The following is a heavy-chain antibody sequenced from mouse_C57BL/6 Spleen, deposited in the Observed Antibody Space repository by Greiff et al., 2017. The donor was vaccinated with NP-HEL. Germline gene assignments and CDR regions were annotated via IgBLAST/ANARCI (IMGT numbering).Heavy chain of an antibody. V-gene: IGHV14-4*01. CDR2: IDPENGDT. Sequence: EVQLQQSGAELVRPGASVKLSCTASGFNIKDDYMHWVKQRPEQGLEWIGWIDPENGDTEYASKFQGKATITADTSSNTAYLQLSSLTSEDTAVYYCIMYYYGSSYRVYAMDYWGQGTSVTVSS. J-gene: IGHJ4*01. CDR1: GFNIKDDY. D-gene: IGHD1-1*01. CDR3: IMYYYGSSYRVYAMDY.